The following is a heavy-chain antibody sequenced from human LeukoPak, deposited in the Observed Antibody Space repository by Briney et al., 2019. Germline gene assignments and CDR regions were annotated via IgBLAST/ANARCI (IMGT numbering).Heavy chain of an antibody. CDR1: GGSISSSSYY. J-gene: IGHJ4*02. Sequence: SETLSLTCTVSGGSISSSSYYWGWIRQPPGKGLEWIGSIYYSGSTYYNPSLKSRVTISVDTSKNQFSLKLSSVTAADTAVYHCARDYDFWSGYSGYWGQGTLVTVSS. D-gene: IGHD3-3*01. CDR3: ARDYDFWSGYSGY. V-gene: IGHV4-39*02. CDR2: IYYSGST.